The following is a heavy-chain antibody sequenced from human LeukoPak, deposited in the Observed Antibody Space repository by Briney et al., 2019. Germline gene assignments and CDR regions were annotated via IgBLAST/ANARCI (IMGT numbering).Heavy chain of an antibody. Sequence: PGRSLRLSCAASGFTVDNYAIHCVRHAPGKCLEWESGISWNSGSIRYTGSVKGRFTISRDNAKNSLYLQMNSLRAEDMALYYCAKDHIANPYSSSWSLLGYWGQGTLVTVSS. J-gene: IGHJ4*02. V-gene: IGHV3-9*03. CDR2: ISWNSGSI. CDR3: AKDHIANPYSSSWSLLGY. D-gene: IGHD6-13*01. CDR1: GFTVDNYA.